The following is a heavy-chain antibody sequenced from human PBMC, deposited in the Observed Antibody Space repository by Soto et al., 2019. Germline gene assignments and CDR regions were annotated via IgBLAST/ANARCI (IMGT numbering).Heavy chain of an antibody. V-gene: IGHV3-23*01. CDR2: ISGSGDGT. D-gene: IGHD1-7*01. Sequence: GGSLRLSCAASGFTVRSHAMSWVRQAPGKGLEWVSSISGSGDGTYYGDSVKGRFTISRDSSSSTLYLQMNNLRGEDTAVYYCAKAGELELSDYYYGMDVWGQGTTATVSS. CDR1: GFTVRSHA. CDR3: AKAGELELSDYYYGMDV. J-gene: IGHJ6*02.